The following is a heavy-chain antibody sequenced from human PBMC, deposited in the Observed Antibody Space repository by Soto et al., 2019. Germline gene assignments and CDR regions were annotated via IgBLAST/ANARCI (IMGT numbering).Heavy chain of an antibody. V-gene: IGHV1-3*01. CDR2: INVGNGNT. D-gene: IGHD6-19*01. CDR1: GYPFTSYA. CDR3: ASCHSSGFFPGKYFEL. Sequence: QVQLVQSGAEVKKPGASVKVSCKASGYPFTSYAMHWVRQAPGQRLEWMGWINVGNGNTKYSQKLQGRITITRHTAPSTAYLELSSLRSEDSAVYHGASCHSSGFFPGKYFELRGRGTLGNRSS. J-gene: IGHJ2*01.